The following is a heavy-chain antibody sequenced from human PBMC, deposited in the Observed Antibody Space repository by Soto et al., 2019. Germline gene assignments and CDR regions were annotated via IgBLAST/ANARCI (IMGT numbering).Heavy chain of an antibody. CDR3: ARVYSKYDWFDP. Sequence: LSLTCTVSGGSISSGNHHWSWIRQPPGKGLEWIGYIYFSGSTYYNASLKSRVTISVDTSKNQFSLKLSSVTAADTALYYCARVYSKYDWFDPWGQGTLVTVSS. V-gene: IGHV4-30-4*01. J-gene: IGHJ5*02. D-gene: IGHD4-4*01. CDR1: GGSISSGNHH. CDR2: IYFSGST.